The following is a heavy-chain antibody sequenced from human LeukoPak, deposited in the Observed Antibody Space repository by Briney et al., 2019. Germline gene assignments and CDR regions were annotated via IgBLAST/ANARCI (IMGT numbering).Heavy chain of an antibody. J-gene: IGHJ5*02. CDR2: MNPNSGNT. CDR3: ARDDYGDSKGWFDP. CDR1: GYTFTSYD. D-gene: IGHD4-17*01. Sequence: GASVKVSCKASGYTFTSYDINWVRQATGRGLEWMGWMNPNSGNTGYAQKFQGRVTITRNTSISTAYMELSSLRSEDTAVYYCARDDYGDSKGWFDPWGQGTLVTVSS. V-gene: IGHV1-8*03.